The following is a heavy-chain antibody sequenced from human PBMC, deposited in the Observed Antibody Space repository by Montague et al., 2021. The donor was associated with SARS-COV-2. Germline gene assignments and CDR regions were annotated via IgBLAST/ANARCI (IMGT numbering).Heavy chain of an antibody. CDR2: ISYDGGNK. CDR3: ARDPRIVVVPAAFSFDP. CDR1: GFTFSSYA. V-gene: IGHV3-30-3*01. Sequence: SLRLSCAASGFTFSSYAMHWVRQAPGKGLEWVAVISYDGGNKYXXXSXXXRFXISRDNSKNTLYLQMNSLRAEDTAVYYCARDPRIVVVPAAFSFDPWGQGTLVTVSS. D-gene: IGHD2-2*01. J-gene: IGHJ5*02.